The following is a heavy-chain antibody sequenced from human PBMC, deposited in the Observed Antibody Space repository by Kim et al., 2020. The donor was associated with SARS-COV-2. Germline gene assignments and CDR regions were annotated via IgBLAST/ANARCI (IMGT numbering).Heavy chain of an antibody. Sequence: GGSLRLSCAASGFTFSSYGMHWVRQAPGKGLEWVAVIWYDGTNKFYADSVKGRFTISRDNSKNTLFLQMNSLRAEDTAVYYCARDHGMYERANDYGILDYWGQGTPVNLFS. CDR1: GFTFSSYG. D-gene: IGHD3-16*01. J-gene: IGHJ4*02. CDR3: ARDHGMYERANDYGILDY. V-gene: IGHV3-33*01. CDR2: IWYDGTNK.